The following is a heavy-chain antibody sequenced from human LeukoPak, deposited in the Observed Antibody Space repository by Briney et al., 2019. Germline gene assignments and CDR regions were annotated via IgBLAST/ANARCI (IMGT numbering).Heavy chain of an antibody. V-gene: IGHV3-53*01. J-gene: IGHJ4*02. CDR2: MFPDGRT. CDR3: ARTKRVYGDFDY. D-gene: IGHD4-17*01. Sequence: GGSLRLSCAVSGFSVNHNYMSWVRQAPGKGLQWVSVMFPDGRTYYADSVKPRFTISRDLARNTLLLQMHSLRADDTAVHYCARTKRVYGDFDYWGQGTLVTVSS. CDR1: GFSVNHNY.